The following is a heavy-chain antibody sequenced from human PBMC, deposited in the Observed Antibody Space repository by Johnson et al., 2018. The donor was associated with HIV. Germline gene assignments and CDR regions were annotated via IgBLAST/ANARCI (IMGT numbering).Heavy chain of an antibody. CDR1: GFTFKDYY. Sequence: QVQLVESGGGLVKPGGSLRLSCVVYGFTFKDYYMSWIRQAPGKGLEWISYISSSGSTIYYADSVKGRFTIPRDNAKNSLFLQMNSLRAEDTAVYYCARVSRSSPAFDAFDIWGQGTLVTVSS. J-gene: IGHJ3*02. CDR3: ARVSRSSPAFDAFDI. V-gene: IGHV3-11*01. D-gene: IGHD6-6*01. CDR2: ISSSGSTI.